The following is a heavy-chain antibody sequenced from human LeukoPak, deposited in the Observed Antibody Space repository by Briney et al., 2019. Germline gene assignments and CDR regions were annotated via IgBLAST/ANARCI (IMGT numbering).Heavy chain of an antibody. CDR3: AKGGGFLEWLLDY. Sequence: PGGSLRLSCAASGFIVSNTYMTWVRQAPGKGLEWVSAISGSGGSTYYADSVKGRFTISRDNSKNTLYLQMNSLRAEDTAVYYCAKGGGFLEWLLDYWGQGTLVTVSS. CDR2: ISGSGGST. CDR1: GFIVSNTY. J-gene: IGHJ4*02. V-gene: IGHV3-23*01. D-gene: IGHD3-3*01.